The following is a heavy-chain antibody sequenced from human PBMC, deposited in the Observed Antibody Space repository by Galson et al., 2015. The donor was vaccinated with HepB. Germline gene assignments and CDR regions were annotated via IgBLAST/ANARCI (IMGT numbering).Heavy chain of an antibody. CDR2: IYYSGST. D-gene: IGHD3-3*01. CDR3: ARSAYDFWSGYALGWCMDV. CDR1: GGSISSYY. J-gene: IGHJ6*02. V-gene: IGHV4-59*01. Sequence: LTCTVSGGSISSYYWSWIRQPPGKGLEWIGYIYYSGSTNYNPSLKSRVTVSVDTSKNQFSLKLSSVTAADTAVYYCARSAYDFWSGYALGWCMDVWGQGTTVTVSS.